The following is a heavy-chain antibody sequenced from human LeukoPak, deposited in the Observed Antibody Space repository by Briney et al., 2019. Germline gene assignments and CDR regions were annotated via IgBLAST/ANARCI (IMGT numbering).Heavy chain of an antibody. CDR1: GYTFTSYA. D-gene: IGHD5-18*01. CDR3: ARAYSYGGCDY. J-gene: IGHJ4*02. V-gene: IGHV1-69*04. Sequence: SVKVSCKASGYTFTSYAISWVRQAPGQGLEWMGRIIPILGIANYAQKFQGRVTITADKSTSTAYMELSSLRSEDTAVYYCARAYSYGGCDYWGQGTLVTVSS. CDR2: IIPILGIA.